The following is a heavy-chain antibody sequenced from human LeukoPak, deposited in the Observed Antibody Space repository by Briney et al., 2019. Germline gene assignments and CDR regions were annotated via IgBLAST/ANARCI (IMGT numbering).Heavy chain of an antibody. CDR1: GYTFTGYY. CDR3: ARGLPYDFWSGYYEVNWFDP. CDR2: INPNSGGT. Sequence: GASVKVSCKASGYTFTGYYMHWVRQAPGQGLEWMGWINPNSGGTNYAQKFQGRVTMTRDTSISTAYMELSRLRSDDTAVYYCARGLPYDFWSGYYEVNWFDPWGQGTLVTVSS. D-gene: IGHD3-3*01. V-gene: IGHV1-2*02. J-gene: IGHJ5*02.